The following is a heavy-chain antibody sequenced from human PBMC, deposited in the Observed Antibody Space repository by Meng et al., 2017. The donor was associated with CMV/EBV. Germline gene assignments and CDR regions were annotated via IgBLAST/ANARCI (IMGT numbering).Heavy chain of an antibody. Sequence: GESLKISCAASGFTFSSYWMSWVRQAPGKGLEWVANIKQDGSEKYYVDSVKGRFTISRDNAKNSLYLQMNGLRAEDTAVYYCAREEDYYGMDVWGQGTTVTVSS. J-gene: IGHJ6*02. CDR1: GFTFSSYW. CDR3: AREEDYYGMDV. V-gene: IGHV3-7*01. CDR2: IKQDGSEK.